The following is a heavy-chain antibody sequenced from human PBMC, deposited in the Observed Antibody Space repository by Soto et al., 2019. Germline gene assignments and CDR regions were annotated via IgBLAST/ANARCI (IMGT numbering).Heavy chain of an antibody. CDR1: GGTFSSYA. CDR3: AGDRLRGVVVASLGY. Sequence: QVQLVQSGAEVKKPGSSVKVSCKASGGTFSSYAISWVRQAPGQGLEWMGGIIAIFGTGHDAQKFQGRFTIAADQFTRTASMDLRSMRSEDTAVYYCAGDRLRGVVVASLGYGGHVTLVTVSS. D-gene: IGHD3-10*01. CDR2: IIAIFGTG. V-gene: IGHV1-69*12. J-gene: IGHJ4*01.